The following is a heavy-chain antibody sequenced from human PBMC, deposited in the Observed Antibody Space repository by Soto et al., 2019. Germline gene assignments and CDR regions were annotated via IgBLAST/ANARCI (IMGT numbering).Heavy chain of an antibody. CDR2: IIPRSGTS. D-gene: IGHD3-3*02. J-gene: IGHJ6*02. Sequence: QVQLVQSGAEVKKPGSSVKVSCKASGDTFSTYTITWVRQAPGQGLEWMGGIIPRSGTSNYAQQFQGSVTITAGESTSTAYMELSSLRSEDTAVYYCARAGLVLAPSTVTADPYYYALDVWGQGTTVTVSS. CDR3: ARAGLVLAPSTVTADPYYYALDV. V-gene: IGHV1-69*12. CDR1: GDTFSTYT.